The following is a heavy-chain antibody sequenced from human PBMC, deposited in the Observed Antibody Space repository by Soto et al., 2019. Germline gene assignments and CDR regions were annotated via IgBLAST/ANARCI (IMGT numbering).Heavy chain of an antibody. V-gene: IGHV3-23*01. Sequence: LRLSCAASGFTFISYAMCWVRQSPFKGLEWVSSIIVSGDRTFYADSVKGRFTISRDNSRNTLHLQMNSLRAEDTALYYCAKDGDSITRNKPLEYWGQGTLVTVSS. CDR1: GFTFISYA. J-gene: IGHJ4*02. CDR2: IIVSGDRT. CDR3: AKDGDSITRNKPLEY. D-gene: IGHD2-2*01.